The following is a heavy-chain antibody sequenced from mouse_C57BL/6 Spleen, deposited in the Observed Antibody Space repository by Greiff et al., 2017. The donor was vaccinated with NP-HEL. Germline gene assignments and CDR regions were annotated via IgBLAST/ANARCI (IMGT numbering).Heavy chain of an antibody. J-gene: IGHJ2*01. D-gene: IGHD2-3*01. CDR1: GFTFSDYY. CDR2: ISNGGGST. V-gene: IGHV5-12*01. CDR3: ARGDGYY. Sequence: EVQLVESGGGLVQPGGSLKLSCAASGFTFSDYYMYWVRQTPEKRLEWVAYISNGGGSTYYPDTVKGRFTISRDNAKNTLYLQMSRLKSEDTAMYYCARGDGYYWGQGTTLTVSS.